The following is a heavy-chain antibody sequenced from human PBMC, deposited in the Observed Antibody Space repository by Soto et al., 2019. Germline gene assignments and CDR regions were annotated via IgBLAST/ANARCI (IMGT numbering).Heavy chain of an antibody. J-gene: IGHJ6*02. CDR2: IIPIFGTV. D-gene: IGHD6-19*01. CDR3: AKGAVAGTPTSYYYYGMDV. V-gene: IGHV1-69*12. CDR1: GGTFRTYA. Sequence: QVQLLQSGAEVKKPGSSVRVSCEASGGTFRTYAISWVRQAPGQGLEWMGEIIPIFGTVNYAQKFQGRVTITAEESTTTVYMDLRSLRSEVTAVYYCAKGAVAGTPTSYYYYGMDVWGQGTTVTVSS.